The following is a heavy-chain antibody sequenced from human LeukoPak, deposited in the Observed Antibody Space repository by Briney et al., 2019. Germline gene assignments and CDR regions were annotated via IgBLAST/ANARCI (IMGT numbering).Heavy chain of an antibody. D-gene: IGHD3-22*01. J-gene: IGHJ3*02. Sequence: GGSLRLSCAASGFTFSNAWMSWVRQAPGKGLEWVGRIKSKTDGGTTDYAAPVKGRFTISRDDSKNTLYLQMNSLKTEDTAVYYCTAEIVVARNAFDIWGQGTMVTVSS. CDR3: TAEIVVARNAFDI. V-gene: IGHV3-15*01. CDR2: IKSKTDGGTT. CDR1: GFTFSNAW.